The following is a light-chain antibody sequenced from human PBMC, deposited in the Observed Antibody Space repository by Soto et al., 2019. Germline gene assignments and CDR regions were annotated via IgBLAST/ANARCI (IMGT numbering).Light chain of an antibody. CDR1: SSDVGGYNY. Sequence: QPASVSGSPGQSITISCTGTSSDVGGYNYVSWYQQHPGKAPKLMIYDVSNRPSGVSDRFSGSKSGNTASLTISGLQAEDEADYYCSSYTSSSTLGVFGGGTKLTVL. J-gene: IGLJ2*01. CDR2: DVS. V-gene: IGLV2-14*01. CDR3: SSYTSSSTLGV.